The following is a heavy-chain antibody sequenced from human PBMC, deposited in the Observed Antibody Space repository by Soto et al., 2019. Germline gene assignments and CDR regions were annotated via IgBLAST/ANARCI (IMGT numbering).Heavy chain of an antibody. V-gene: IGHV4-34*01. CDR2: FSDSGST. Sequence: SETLSLTCAVYGGSFSGNYWSWIRQPPGKGLEWIGEFSDSGSTNYNPSLKSRVIISEDMSKSQFSLKLSSVTAADTAVYYCARGNFYYGLDVWGQGTTVTVTS. CDR1: GGSFSGNY. CDR3: ARGNFYYGLDV. J-gene: IGHJ6*02.